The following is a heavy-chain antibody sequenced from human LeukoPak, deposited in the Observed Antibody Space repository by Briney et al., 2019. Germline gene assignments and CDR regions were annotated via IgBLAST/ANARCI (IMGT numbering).Heavy chain of an antibody. D-gene: IGHD2-21*02. CDR3: ALEKPIVVVTAIYNWFDP. J-gene: IGHJ5*02. CDR1: GGTFSSYA. Sequence: ASVKVSCKASGGTFSSYAISWVRQAPGQGLEWMGGIIPIFGTANYAQKFQGRVTITADESTSTAYMELSSLRSEDTAVYYCALEKPIVVVTAIYNWFDPWGQGTLVTVSS. CDR2: IIPIFGTA. V-gene: IGHV1-69*13.